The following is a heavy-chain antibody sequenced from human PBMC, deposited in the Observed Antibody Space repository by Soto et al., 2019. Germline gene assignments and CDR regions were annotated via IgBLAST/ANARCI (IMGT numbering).Heavy chain of an antibody. V-gene: IGHV3-9*01. Sequence: EVQLVESGGGLVQPGRSLRLSCAASGFTFDDYAMHWVRQAPGKGLEWVSGISWNSGSIGYADSVKGRFTISRDNAKNSLYLQMNSLRAEDTALYYCAKDRRYYGRGDAFDIWGQGTMVTVSS. J-gene: IGHJ3*02. CDR1: GFTFDDYA. D-gene: IGHD3-10*02. CDR3: AKDRRYYGRGDAFDI. CDR2: ISWNSGSI.